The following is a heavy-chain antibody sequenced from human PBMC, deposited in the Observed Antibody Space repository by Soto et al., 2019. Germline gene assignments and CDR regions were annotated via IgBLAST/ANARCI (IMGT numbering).Heavy chain of an antibody. CDR1: GGSVSSGSYY. Sequence: KPSETLSLTCTVSGGSVSSGSYYWSWIRQPPRKGLEWIGYIYYSGSTNYNPSLKSRVTISVDTSKNQFSLKLSSVTAADTAVYYCARVLNYYDSSGYYDFFDYWGQGXLVTVSS. V-gene: IGHV4-61*01. CDR2: IYYSGST. J-gene: IGHJ4*02. CDR3: ARVLNYYDSSGYYDFFDY. D-gene: IGHD3-22*01.